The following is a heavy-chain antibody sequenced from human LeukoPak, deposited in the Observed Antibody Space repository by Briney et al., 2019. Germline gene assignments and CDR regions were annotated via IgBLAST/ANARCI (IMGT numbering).Heavy chain of an antibody. CDR1: GGTFSSYA. CDR2: IIPIFGTA. CDR3: ARARIAVAGLDAFDI. D-gene: IGHD6-19*01. Sequence: ASVKVSCKASGGTFSSYAISWVRQAPGQGLEWMGGIIPIFGTANHAQKFQGRVTITTDESTSTAYMELSSLRSEDTAVYYCARARIAVAGLDAFDIWGQGTMVTVSS. J-gene: IGHJ3*02. V-gene: IGHV1-69*05.